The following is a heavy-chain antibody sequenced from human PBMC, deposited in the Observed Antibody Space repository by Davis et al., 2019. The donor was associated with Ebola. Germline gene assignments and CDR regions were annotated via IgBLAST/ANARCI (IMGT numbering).Heavy chain of an antibody. Sequence: PSETLSLTCTVSGGSISSYYWSWIRQPPGKGLEWIGYIYYSGSTNYNPSLKSRVTISVDTSKNQVSLKLSSVTAADTAVYYCARNGIEAAERYFDLWGRGTLVTVSS. D-gene: IGHD6-13*01. CDR3: ARNGIEAAERYFDL. V-gene: IGHV4-59*01. CDR2: IYYSGST. J-gene: IGHJ2*01. CDR1: GGSISSYY.